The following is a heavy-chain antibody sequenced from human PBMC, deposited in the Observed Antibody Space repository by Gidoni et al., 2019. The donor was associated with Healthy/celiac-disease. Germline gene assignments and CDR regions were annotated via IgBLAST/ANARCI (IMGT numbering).Heavy chain of an antibody. CDR2: INHSGRT. CDR3: ARVVGSKSLRHMTRVPRDSSGRGYWFDP. V-gene: IGHV4-34*01. CDR1: GGSFSGYY. J-gene: IGHJ5*02. D-gene: IGHD6-19*01. Sequence: QVQLQQWGAGLLKPSETLSLTCAVYGGSFSGYYWSWIRQPPGKGLEWIGEINHSGRTNYNPSLKSRVTISVDTSKNQFSLKLSSVTAADTAVYYCARVVGSKSLRHMTRVPRDSSGRGYWFDPWGQGTLVTVSS.